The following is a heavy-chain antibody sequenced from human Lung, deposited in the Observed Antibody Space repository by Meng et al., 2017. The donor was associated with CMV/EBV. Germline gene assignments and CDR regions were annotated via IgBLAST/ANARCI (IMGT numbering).Heavy chain of an antibody. CDR1: GYTFTSYD. D-gene: IGHD6-13*01. V-gene: IGHV1-8*01. CDR3: ARNPYSSPGPPSPHVHYYYYGMDV. CDR2: MNPNSGNT. J-gene: IGHJ6*02. Sequence: ASXXVSXKASGYTFTSYDINWVRQATGQGLEWMGWMNPNSGNTGYAQKFQGRVTMTRNTSISTAYMELSSLRSEDTAVYYCARNPYSSPGPPSPHVHYYYYGMDVWGQGTTVTVSS.